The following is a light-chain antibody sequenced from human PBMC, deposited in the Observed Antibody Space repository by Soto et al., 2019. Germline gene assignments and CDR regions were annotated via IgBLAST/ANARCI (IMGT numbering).Light chain of an antibody. J-gene: IGKJ4*02. V-gene: IGKV1-5*03. Sequence: DIQMTQSPSTLSASVGDRVTITCRASQNIRSWLAWYQQKPGKAPRLLIYKASSLESGVPSRFSGSGSGTEFTRTISSLQPDDSATYYCQQYDSSSTFGGGTKVEIK. CDR2: KAS. CDR1: QNIRSW. CDR3: QQYDSSST.